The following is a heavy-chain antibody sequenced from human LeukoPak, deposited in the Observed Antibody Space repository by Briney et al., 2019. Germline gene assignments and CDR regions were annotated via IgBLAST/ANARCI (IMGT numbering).Heavy chain of an antibody. CDR3: ARLRDCSSTSCYLQGGYFDY. D-gene: IGHD2-2*01. Sequence: SETLSLTCTVSGGSISSSSYYWGWIRQPPGKGLEWIGSIYYSGSTYYNPSLKSRVTISVDTSKNQFSLKLSSVTAADTAVYYCARLRDCSSTSCYLQGGYFDYWGQGTLVTVSS. CDR2: IYYSGST. CDR1: GGSISSSSYY. V-gene: IGHV4-39*01. J-gene: IGHJ4*02.